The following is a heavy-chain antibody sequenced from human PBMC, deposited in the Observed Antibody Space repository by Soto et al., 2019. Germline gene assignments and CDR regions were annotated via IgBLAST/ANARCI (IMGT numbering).Heavy chain of an antibody. Sequence: GGSLRLSCAASGFTFSNAWMSWVRQAPGKGLEWVGRIKSKTDGGTTDYAAPVKGRFTISRDDSKNTLYLQMNSLKTEDTAVYYCTTDMSRAAGSYYYYYGMDVWGQGTTVTVSS. CDR3: TTDMSRAAGSYYYYYGMDV. V-gene: IGHV3-15*01. J-gene: IGHJ6*02. D-gene: IGHD6-13*01. CDR2: IKSKTDGGTT. CDR1: GFTFSNAW.